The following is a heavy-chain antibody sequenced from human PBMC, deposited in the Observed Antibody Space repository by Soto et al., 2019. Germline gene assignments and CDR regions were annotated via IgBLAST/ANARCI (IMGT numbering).Heavy chain of an antibody. CDR1: GGDISTYH. CDR2: IYNVGST. CDR3: ARALVPATCCAFDL. V-gene: IGHV4-59*01. J-gene: IGHJ3*01. D-gene: IGHD1-26*01. Sequence: QVQLQQSGPGLVRPSETLSLSCIVSGGDISTYHWSWLRQSPGKGLEWIGFIYNVGSTNYNHSLRSRVTMSTDKSKNQFSLKLTSVTAADTAVYYCARALVPATCCAFDLWGQGTMVTVSS.